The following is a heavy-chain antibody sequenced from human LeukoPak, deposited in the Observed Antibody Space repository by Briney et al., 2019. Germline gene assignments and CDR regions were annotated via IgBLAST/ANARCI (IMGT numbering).Heavy chain of an antibody. CDR1: GYSFTRYW. CDR3: ARHPNTYYDFWSGYQGYYFDY. J-gene: IGHJ4*02. CDR2: IYPGDSDT. V-gene: IGHV5-51*01. Sequence: GESLKISCKGSGYSFTRYWIAWVRQMPGKGLEWMGIIYPGDSDTRYSPSFQGQVTISADKSISTAYLQWSSLKASDTAMYYCARHPNTYYDFWSGYQGYYFDYWGQGTLVTVSS. D-gene: IGHD3-3*01.